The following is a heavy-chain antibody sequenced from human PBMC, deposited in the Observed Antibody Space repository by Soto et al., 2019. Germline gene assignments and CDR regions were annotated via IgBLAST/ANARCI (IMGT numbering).Heavy chain of an antibody. J-gene: IGHJ4*02. Sequence: QVQMVQSGAEVKKPGSSVKVSCKASGDTFSFYTINWVRQAPGLGLEWMGRVNPILSMSNYAQKFQGRLTMTADKSTSTAYMELRSLRSEDTAFYYCATSYGSGYRAFDYWGQGALVTVSS. CDR1: GDTFSFYT. V-gene: IGHV1-69*02. D-gene: IGHD3-10*01. CDR2: VNPILSMS. CDR3: ATSYGSGYRAFDY.